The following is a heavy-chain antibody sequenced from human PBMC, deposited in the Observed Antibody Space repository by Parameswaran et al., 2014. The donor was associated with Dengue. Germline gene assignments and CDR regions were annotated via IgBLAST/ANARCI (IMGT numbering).Heavy chain of an antibody. J-gene: IGHJ5*02. CDR2: INPNSGGT. Sequence: WVRQAPGQGLEWMGWINPNSGGTNYAQKFQGRVTMTRDTSISTAYMELSRLRSDDTAVYYCARDPVLQRIAAPRWFDPWGQGTLVTVSS. D-gene: IGHD6-6*01. CDR3: ARDPVLQRIAAPRWFDP. V-gene: IGHV1-2*02.